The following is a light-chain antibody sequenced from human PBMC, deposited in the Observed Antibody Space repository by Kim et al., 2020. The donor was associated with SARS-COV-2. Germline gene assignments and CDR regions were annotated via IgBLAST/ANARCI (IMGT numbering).Light chain of an antibody. CDR2: ATS. V-gene: IGKV3-20*01. CDR3: QQYGSTPPVT. Sequence: EIVLTQSPGTVSLSPGERATLSCRASQTFSSEYLAWYQQKPGQPPSLLIYATSRRATGIPDRFSGSGSGTDFTLTISRLEPEDFAIYYCQQYGSTPPVTLGGGTKVDIK. CDR1: QTFSSEY. J-gene: IGKJ4*01.